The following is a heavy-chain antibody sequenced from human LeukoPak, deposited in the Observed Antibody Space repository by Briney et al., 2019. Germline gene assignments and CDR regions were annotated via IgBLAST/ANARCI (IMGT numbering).Heavy chain of an antibody. V-gene: IGHV4-4*02. CDR2: IYHSGST. D-gene: IGHD3-9*01. J-gene: IGHJ4*02. CDR1: GVSISSGNW. CDR3: ARWLSALTGTAHFDY. Sequence: SGALSPTRGGSGVSISSGNWWGWGRQPPRGGLEWGGEIYHSGSTVYNPSLKSRVTISVDKSKNQFSLNLNSVTAADTAVYYCARWLSALTGTAHFDYWGQGNLVTVSS.